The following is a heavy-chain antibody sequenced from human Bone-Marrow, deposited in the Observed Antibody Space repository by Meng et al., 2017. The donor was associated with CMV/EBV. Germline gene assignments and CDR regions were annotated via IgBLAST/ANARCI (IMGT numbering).Heavy chain of an antibody. J-gene: IGHJ5*02. CDR1: GFTVSSNY. CDR3: VRDVAT. CDR2: IYIGDST. Sequence: GESLKISCAASGFTVSSNYMSWVRQAPGKGLEWVSVIYIGDSTDYADSVKGRFTISRDNSKNTLYLQMNSLRAEDTAVYYCVRDVATWGQGTLVTVSS. D-gene: IGHD2-21*01. V-gene: IGHV3-53*01.